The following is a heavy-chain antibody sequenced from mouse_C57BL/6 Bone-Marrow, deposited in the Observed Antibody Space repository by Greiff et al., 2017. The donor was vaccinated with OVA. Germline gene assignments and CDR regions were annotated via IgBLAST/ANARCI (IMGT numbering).Heavy chain of an antibody. CDR3: ARGGWSLYFDY. CDR2: IDPSDSYT. J-gene: IGHJ2*01. D-gene: IGHD6-2*01. Sequence: VQLQQPGAELVMPGASVKLSCKASGYTFTSYWMHWVKQRPGQGLEWIGEIDPSDSYTNYNQKFKGKSTLTVDKSSSTAYMQLSSLTSEDSAVYYCARGGWSLYFDYWGQGTTLTVSS. CDR1: GYTFTSYW. V-gene: IGHV1-69*01.